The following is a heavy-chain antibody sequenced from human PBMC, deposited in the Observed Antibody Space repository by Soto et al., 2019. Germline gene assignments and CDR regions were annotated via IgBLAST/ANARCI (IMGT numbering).Heavy chain of an antibody. D-gene: IGHD3-22*01. J-gene: IGHJ4*02. V-gene: IGHV4-61*08. CDR2: IYYSGST. CDR3: ARSREMYYYDNSAYYAH. CDR1: GGSIRSGGYY. Sequence: SETLSLTCTVSGGSIRSGGYYWSWIRQHPGKGLKWIGYIYYSGSTYYNPSLESRVTISVDTSKNQFSRKLSSVTAADTAVYFCARSREMYYYDNSAYYAHWGQGTLVTVSS.